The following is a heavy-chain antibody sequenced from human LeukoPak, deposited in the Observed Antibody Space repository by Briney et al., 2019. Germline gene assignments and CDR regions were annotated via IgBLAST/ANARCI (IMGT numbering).Heavy chain of an antibody. CDR2: IYPVDSDT. CDR1: GYSFATHW. J-gene: IGHJ3*02. Sequence: GESLKISCKGSGYSFATHWIAWVRQVPGKGLEWIGVIYPVDSDTRYSPSFQGQVTISVDKSTSTAYLQRSSLKASDTAMYYCARTNYYETSGWASGLSPFDMWGRGTMVTVSS. CDR3: ARTNYYETSGWASGLSPFDM. V-gene: IGHV5-51*01. D-gene: IGHD3-22*01.